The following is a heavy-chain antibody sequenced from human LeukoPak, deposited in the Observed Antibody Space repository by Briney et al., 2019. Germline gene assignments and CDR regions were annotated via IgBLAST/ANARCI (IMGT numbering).Heavy chain of an antibody. V-gene: IGHV4-59*08. CDR1: GGXISSYY. Sequence: SETLSLTCTVSGGXISSYYCSWIRQPPGKGLEWIGYIYYSGSTNYNPSLNSRVTISVDRSKNQFSLKLRSVTAADTAMYYCARRAADDAFDIWGQGTMVTASS. CDR3: ARRAADDAFDI. J-gene: IGHJ3*02. CDR2: IYYSGST.